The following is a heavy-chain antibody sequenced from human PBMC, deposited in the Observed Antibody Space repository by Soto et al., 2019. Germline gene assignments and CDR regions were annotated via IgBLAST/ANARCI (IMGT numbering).Heavy chain of an antibody. D-gene: IGHD2-8*02. J-gene: IGHJ1*01. Sequence: GGSLRLSCAASGFTFSSYGMHWVRQAPGKGLEWVAVIWYDGSNKYYADSVKGRLPISRDNSKNTLYLQMNSLRAEDTAVYYCARSSRPSYWAEYFQHWGQGTLVTVSS. V-gene: IGHV3-33*01. CDR3: ARSSRPSYWAEYFQH. CDR1: GFTFSSYG. CDR2: IWYDGSNK.